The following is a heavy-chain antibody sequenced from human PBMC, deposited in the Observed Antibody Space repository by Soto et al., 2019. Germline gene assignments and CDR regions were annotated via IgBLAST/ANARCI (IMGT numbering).Heavy chain of an antibody. D-gene: IGHD1-26*01. J-gene: IGHJ6*02. V-gene: IGHV1-69*13. CDR1: GGTFSSYA. CDR3: AKGVEWELTGPYYYGMDV. Sequence: SVKVSCKASGGTFSSYAISWVRQAPGQGLEWMGGIIPIFGTANYAQKFQGRVTITADESTGTAYMELSSLRAEDTAVYYCAKGVEWELTGPYYYGMDVWGQGTTVTVSS. CDR2: IIPIFGTA.